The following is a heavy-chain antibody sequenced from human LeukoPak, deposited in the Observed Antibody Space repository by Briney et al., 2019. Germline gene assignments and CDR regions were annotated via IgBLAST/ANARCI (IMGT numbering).Heavy chain of an antibody. J-gene: IGHJ4*02. CDR2: ISSNGGTS. Sequence: GGSLRLSCAASGFTFSTYAMHWVRQAPGKGLEYVSGISSNGGTSYNADSVKDKFTISRDNSKNTLYLQMGSLRAEDMAVYYCARGESYYYGSGIDYWGQGTLVTVSS. CDR1: GFTFSTYA. V-gene: IGHV3-64*02. D-gene: IGHD3-10*01. CDR3: ARGESYYYGSGIDY.